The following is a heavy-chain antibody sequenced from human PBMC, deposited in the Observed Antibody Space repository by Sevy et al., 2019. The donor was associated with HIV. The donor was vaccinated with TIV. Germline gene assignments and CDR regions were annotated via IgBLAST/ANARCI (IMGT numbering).Heavy chain of an antibody. V-gene: IGHV3-23*01. Sequence: GGSLRLSCAASGFTFTNYAMNWVRQAPGKGLEWVSAISGSGGTTYYADSVQGRFTISRDKSKNRLYQQMNSLRAEDTAVYYCAKVLARGVAVAGTAWGMDVWGQGTTVTVSS. CDR2: ISGSGGTT. J-gene: IGHJ6*02. CDR3: AKVLARGVAVAGTAWGMDV. D-gene: IGHD6-19*01. CDR1: GFTFTNYA.